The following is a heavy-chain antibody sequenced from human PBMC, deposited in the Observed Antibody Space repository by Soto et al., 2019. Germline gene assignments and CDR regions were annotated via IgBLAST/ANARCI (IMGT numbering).Heavy chain of an antibody. V-gene: IGHV3-74*01. Sequence: PGGSLRLSCAASGFDFNTYWTHWVRQAPGKGLVWVSHINRDGSRTDYADSVRDRFTISRDNAKNTLFLQMNSLRVEDTAVYYCVRLYSSRQPAHYFYNMDVWGQGTTVAVYS. CDR2: INRDGSRT. J-gene: IGHJ6*03. CDR1: GFDFNTYW. CDR3: VRLYSSRQPAHYFYNMDV. D-gene: IGHD6-13*01.